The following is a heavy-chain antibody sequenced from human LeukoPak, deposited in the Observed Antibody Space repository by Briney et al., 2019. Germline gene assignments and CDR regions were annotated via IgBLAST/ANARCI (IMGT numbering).Heavy chain of an antibody. CDR2: MNPNSGNT. CDR1: GYTFTSYD. Sequence: ASVKVSCKASGYTFTSYDINRVRQATGQGLEWMGWMNPNSGNTGYAQKFQGRVTMTRNTSISTAYMELSSLRSEDTAVYYCASEGYCSSTSCSNYYYYGMDVWGQGTTVTVSS. V-gene: IGHV1-8*01. J-gene: IGHJ6*02. D-gene: IGHD2-2*01. CDR3: ASEGYCSSTSCSNYYYYGMDV.